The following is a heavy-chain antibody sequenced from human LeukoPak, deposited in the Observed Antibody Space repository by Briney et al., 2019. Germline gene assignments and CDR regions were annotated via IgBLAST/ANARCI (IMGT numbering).Heavy chain of an antibody. V-gene: IGHV1-8*01. CDR1: GYTFTSYD. CDR2: MNPNSGNT. J-gene: IGHJ4*02. CDR3: ARGVKVKYGSGSYYNDY. D-gene: IGHD3-10*01. Sequence: VASVKVSCKASGYTFTSYDINWVRQATGQGLEWMGWMNPNSGNTGYAQKFQGRVTMTRNTSISTAYMELSSLRSEDTAVYYCARGVKVKYGSGSYYNDYWGQGTPVTVSS.